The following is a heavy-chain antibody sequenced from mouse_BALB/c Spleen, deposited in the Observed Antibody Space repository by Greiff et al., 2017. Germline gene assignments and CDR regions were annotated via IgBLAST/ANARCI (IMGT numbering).Heavy chain of an antibody. CDR1: GFTFSSFG. D-gene: IGHD2-4*01. CDR2: ISSGSSTI. CDR3: ATRDYAYAMDY. J-gene: IGHJ4*01. V-gene: IGHV5-17*02. Sequence: DVMLVESGGGLVQPGGSRKLSCAASGFTFSSFGMHWVRQAPEKGLEWVAYISSGSSTIYYADTVKGRFTISRDNPKNTLFLQMTSLRSEDTAMYYCATRDYAYAMDYWGQGTSVTVSS.